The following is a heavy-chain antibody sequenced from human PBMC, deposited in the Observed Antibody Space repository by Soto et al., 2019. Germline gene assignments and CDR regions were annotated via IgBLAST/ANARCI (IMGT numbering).Heavy chain of an antibody. CDR1: GFTLSSYW. V-gene: IGHV3-7*01. J-gene: IGHJ4*02. CDR3: ARENRANGYFYY. Sequence: EVHLVESGGGLVPPGGSLRLYCAGAGFTLSSYWMRLVRQFPGKGLELVANITQEGSEKYYVDSVNGRFTISRDNAKNSLYLQRHSLTVEYTAVYDWARENRANGYFYYWGKGTLVSVSP. D-gene: IGHD3-10*01. CDR2: ITQEGSEK.